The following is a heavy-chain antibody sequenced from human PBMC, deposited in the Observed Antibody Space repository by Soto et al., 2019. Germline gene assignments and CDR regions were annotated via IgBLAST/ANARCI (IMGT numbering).Heavy chain of an antibody. Sequence: ASETLSLTCTVSGGSVSSGSYYWSWIRQPPGKGLEWIGYIYYSGSTNYNPSLKSRVTISVDTSKNQFSLKLSSVTAADTAVYYCARAWHCSGGSCYSASLMDVWGQGTTVTVSS. V-gene: IGHV4-61*01. CDR3: ARAWHCSGGSCYSASLMDV. J-gene: IGHJ6*02. D-gene: IGHD2-15*01. CDR2: IYYSGST. CDR1: GGSVSSGSYY.